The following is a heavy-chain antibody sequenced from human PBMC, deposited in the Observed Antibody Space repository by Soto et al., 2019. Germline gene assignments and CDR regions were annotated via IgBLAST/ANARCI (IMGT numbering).Heavy chain of an antibody. CDR3: VRRSTGWRGAFDI. CDR1: GYTFSSYW. V-gene: IGHV3-7*01. D-gene: IGHD3-10*01. J-gene: IGHJ3*02. CDR2: IKQDGSET. Sequence: GGSLRLSCAASGYTFSSYWMGWVRQAPGKGLEWVASIKQDGSETYYVDSEKGRFTISRDNDKNSLFLQMNSLRAEDTAVFYCVRRSTGWRGAFDIWGQGTMVTVSS.